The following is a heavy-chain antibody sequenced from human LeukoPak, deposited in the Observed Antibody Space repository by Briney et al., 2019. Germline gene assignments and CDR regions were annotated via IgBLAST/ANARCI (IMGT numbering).Heavy chain of an antibody. Sequence: GVSLRLSCAASGFTSSSYSMNWVRQAPGKGLEWVSSISSSSSYIYYADSVKGRFTISRDNAKNSLYLQMNSLRAEETAVYYCARGPSGYHNTGGQGTLVTVSS. J-gene: IGHJ4*02. V-gene: IGHV3-21*01. CDR1: GFTSSSYS. CDR3: ARGPSGYHNT. D-gene: IGHD5-12*01. CDR2: ISSSSSYI.